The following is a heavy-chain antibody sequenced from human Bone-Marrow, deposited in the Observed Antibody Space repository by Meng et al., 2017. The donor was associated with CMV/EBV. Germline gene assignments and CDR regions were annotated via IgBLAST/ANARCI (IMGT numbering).Heavy chain of an antibody. V-gene: IGHV3-9*03. Sequence: SLKISCAASGFTFSDYYMNWVRQAPGKGLEWVSGISWNSGSIGYADSVEGRFTISRDNAKNSLYLQMNSLRAEDMALYYCAKDSSSWYFGAFDIWGQGTMVTVSS. CDR2: ISWNSGSI. J-gene: IGHJ3*02. CDR1: GFTFSDYY. D-gene: IGHD6-13*01. CDR3: AKDSSSWYFGAFDI.